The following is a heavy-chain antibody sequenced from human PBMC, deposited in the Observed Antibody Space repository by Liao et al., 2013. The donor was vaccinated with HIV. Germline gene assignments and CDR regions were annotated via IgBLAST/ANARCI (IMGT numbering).Heavy chain of an antibody. CDR2: INPSGSP. V-gene: IGHV4-4*07. CDR1: GGSSSPYS. J-gene: IGHJ4*02. Sequence: QVQPQESGPRLVKPSETLSLTCGVSGGSSSPYSWSWIRQSAGKRLECIGRINPSGSPTYNPSLRNRVSMSLDTSRNRLSLQLTSVTAADTAVYYCVRGIGGPFDYWGQGILVTSPQ. CDR3: VRGIGGPFDY.